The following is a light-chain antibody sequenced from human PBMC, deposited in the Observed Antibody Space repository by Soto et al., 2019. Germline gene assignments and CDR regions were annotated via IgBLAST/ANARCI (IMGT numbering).Light chain of an antibody. CDR1: SSDIGGYHD. V-gene: IGLV2-8*01. CDR2: EDT. CDR3: TSYAGRNNLV. Sequence: QSVLTQPPSASGSPGQSVTISCTGTSSDIGGYHDVSWYHQQPGKAPKLMIHEDTKRPSGVPGLFSPYKSSTSSPPTVSGLPGEDEADYCCTSYAGRNNLVFGGGTKLTVL. J-gene: IGLJ3*02.